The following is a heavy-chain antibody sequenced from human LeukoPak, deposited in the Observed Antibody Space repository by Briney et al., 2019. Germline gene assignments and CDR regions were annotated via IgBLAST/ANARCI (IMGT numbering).Heavy chain of an antibody. CDR1: GFSITRGYH. CDR2: INHSGNT. CDR3: ARGGYGSGWDYMDV. V-gene: IGHV4-38-2*02. J-gene: IGHJ6*03. Sequence: NPSETLSLTCTVSGFSITRGYHWNWIRQPPGKGLEWIGGINHSGNTNYNPSLKSRVTISVDTSKNQFSLKLSSVTAADTAVYYCARGGYGSGWDYMDVWGKGTTVTVSS. D-gene: IGHD3-10*01.